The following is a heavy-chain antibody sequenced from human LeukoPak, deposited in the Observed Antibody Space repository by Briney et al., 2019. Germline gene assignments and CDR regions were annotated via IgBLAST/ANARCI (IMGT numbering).Heavy chain of an antibody. CDR1: GGTFSSYA. CDR2: IIPIFGTA. J-gene: IGHJ4*02. V-gene: IGHV1-69*05. D-gene: IGHD5-24*01. Sequence: GASVKVSCKASGGTFSSYAISWVRQAPGQGLEWMGGIIPIFGTANYAQKFQGRVTMTRNTSISTAYMELSSLRSEDTAVYYCARGRAAGLQYYDYWGQGTLVTVSS. CDR3: ARGRAAGLQYYDY.